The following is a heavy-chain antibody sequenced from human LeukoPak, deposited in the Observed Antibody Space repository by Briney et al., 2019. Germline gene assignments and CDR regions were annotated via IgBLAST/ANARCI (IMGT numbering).Heavy chain of an antibody. CDR2: INPNSGGT. J-gene: IGHJ4*02. D-gene: IGHD3-22*01. V-gene: IGHV1-2*02. CDR1: GYTFTGYY. Sequence: ASVKVSCKASGYTFTGYYMHWVRQAPGQGLEWMGWINPNSGGTNYAQKFQGRVTMTRDTSISTAYMELSRLRSDDTAVYYCAREAPKYYYDSSGHRRVFDYWGQGTLVTVSS. CDR3: AREAPKYYYDSSGHRRVFDY.